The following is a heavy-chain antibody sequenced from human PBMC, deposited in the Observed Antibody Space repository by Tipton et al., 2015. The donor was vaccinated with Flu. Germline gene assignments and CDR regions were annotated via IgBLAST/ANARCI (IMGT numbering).Heavy chain of an antibody. D-gene: IGHD2-15*01. CDR3: ARSRPTPFYDS. CDR2: VLHTGIN. J-gene: IGHJ4*02. V-gene: IGHV4-4*02. CDR1: DDSITTNW. Sequence: TLSLTCAVSDDSITTNWWSWVRQPPGKGLEWIGEVLHTGINKFNPSLKSRVTISLDKSTKQLSLKLNSVTAADTAVYYCARSRPTPFYDSWGQGALVIVSS.